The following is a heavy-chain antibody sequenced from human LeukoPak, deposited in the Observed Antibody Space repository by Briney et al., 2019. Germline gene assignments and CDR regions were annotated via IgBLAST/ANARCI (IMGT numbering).Heavy chain of an antibody. CDR2: IYHSGST. J-gene: IGHJ4*02. Sequence: SETLSLTCTVSGYSISSGYYWGWIRQPPGKGLGWIGSIYHSGSTYYNPSLKSRVTISVDTSKNQFSRKLSSVTAADTAVYYCARQIGYDGDYSFNYWGQGTLVTVSS. D-gene: IGHD4-17*01. CDR1: GYSISSGYY. CDR3: ARQIGYDGDYSFNY. V-gene: IGHV4-38-2*02.